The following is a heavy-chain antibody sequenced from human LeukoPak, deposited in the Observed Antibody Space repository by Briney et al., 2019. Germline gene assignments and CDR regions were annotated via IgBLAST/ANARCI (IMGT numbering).Heavy chain of an antibody. CDR1: GFSFTSHW. CDR2: IFPADSDT. J-gene: IGHJ4*02. Sequence: GGSLKISCKDFGFSFTSHWIGWVRQMPGKGLEWMGIIFPADSDTRYSPSFQGQVTISADKSISTAYLQWGSLKASDTAMYYCARRDDSSGWYAPRHWGQGTLVTVSS. D-gene: IGHD6-19*01. CDR3: ARRDDSSGWYAPRH. V-gene: IGHV5-51*01.